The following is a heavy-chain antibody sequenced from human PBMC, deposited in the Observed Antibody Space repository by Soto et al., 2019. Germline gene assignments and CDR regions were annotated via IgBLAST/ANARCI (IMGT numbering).Heavy chain of an antibody. J-gene: IGHJ4*02. Sequence: QVQLVQSGAEVKKSGASVKVSCKASGYTFTSHDINWVRQATGQGLEWMGWMNPNSGNTGYAQKFQGRVTMTRNTSLITAYMELSSLRSEDTAVYYCARWDYGVYARFDYWGQGTLVTVSS. CDR1: GYTFTSHD. V-gene: IGHV1-8*01. CDR2: MNPNSGNT. CDR3: ARWDYGVYARFDY. D-gene: IGHD4-17*01.